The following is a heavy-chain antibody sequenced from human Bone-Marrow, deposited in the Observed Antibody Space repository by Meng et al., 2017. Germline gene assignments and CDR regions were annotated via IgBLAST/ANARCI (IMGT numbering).Heavy chain of an antibody. D-gene: IGHD2-2*01. V-gene: IGHV3-9*01. CDR3: ARDDCTTTNCYDLHWYFDL. CDR2: ISWNSGSI. CDR1: GFTFDDYG. J-gene: IGHJ2*01. Sequence: GGSLRLSCAVSGFTFDDYGMHWVRQAPGKGLEWVSGISWNSGSIGYADSVEGRFTISRDKSKNTLYLQMNSLRAEDTAMYYCARDDCTTTNCYDLHWYFDLWGRGNRVTVSS.